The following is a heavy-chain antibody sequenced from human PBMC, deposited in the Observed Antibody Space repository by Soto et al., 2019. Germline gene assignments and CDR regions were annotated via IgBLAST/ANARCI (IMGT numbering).Heavy chain of an antibody. CDR1: GFTFSSYA. Sequence: PGGSLRLSCAASGFTFSSYAMSWVRQAPGKGLEWVSAISGSGGSTYYADSVKGRFTISRDNSKNTLYLQMNSLRAEDTAVYYCAKDRNYYDSSGYFNLWGQGTMVTVSS. CDR2: ISGSGGST. D-gene: IGHD3-22*01. J-gene: IGHJ3*01. CDR3: AKDRNYYDSSGYFNL. V-gene: IGHV3-23*01.